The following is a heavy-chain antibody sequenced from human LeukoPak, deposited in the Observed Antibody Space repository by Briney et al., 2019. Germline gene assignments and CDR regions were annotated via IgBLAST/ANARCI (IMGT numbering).Heavy chain of an antibody. CDR1: GGSISSSNYY. J-gene: IGHJ4*02. CDR2: IFYSGRT. D-gene: IGHD6-13*01. V-gene: IGHV4-39*01. CDR3: ARQEGSSWTTYFDY. Sequence: SETLSLTCTVSGGSISSSNYYWGWIRQPPGKGLEWIGSIFYSGRTYYSPSLKSRVTISVDTSKNQFSLKVTSVTAADRAVYYCARQEGSSWTTYFDYWGQGTLVTVSS.